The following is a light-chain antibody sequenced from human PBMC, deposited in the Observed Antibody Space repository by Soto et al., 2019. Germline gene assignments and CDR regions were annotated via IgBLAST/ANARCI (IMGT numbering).Light chain of an antibody. V-gene: IGLV1-51*02. CDR2: ENN. CDR3: GTWDSTLSAYV. J-gene: IGLJ1*01. CDR1: SSNIGNNY. Sequence: QSVLTQPPSVSAAPGQKVTISCSGSSSNIGNNYVSWYQQLPGTAPKLLIYENNKRPSGIPARFSGSKSGTSATLGITGLQTGDEVDYNGGTWDSTLSAYVSGTGTKV.